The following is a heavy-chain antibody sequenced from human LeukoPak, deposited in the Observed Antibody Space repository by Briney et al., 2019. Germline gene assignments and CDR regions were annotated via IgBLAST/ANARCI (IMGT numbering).Heavy chain of an antibody. CDR2: SIPILNLA. Sequence: GTSVKVSCKASGGTFSSYVISWVRQAPGRGLEWMGRSIPILNLANYAQKFQGRVTITADISTSTAYMEPGSLKTEDRAVYYCSRNCDNTAMTFWGQGTLVTVSS. V-gene: IGHV1-69*04. J-gene: IGHJ4*01. D-gene: IGHD5-18*01. CDR3: SRNCDNTAMTF. CDR1: GGTFSSYV.